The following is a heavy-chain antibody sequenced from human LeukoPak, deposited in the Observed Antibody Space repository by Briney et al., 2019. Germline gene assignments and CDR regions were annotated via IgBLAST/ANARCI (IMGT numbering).Heavy chain of an antibody. Sequence: ASVKVSCKASGGTFSSYAISWVRQAPGQGLEWMGGIIPILGTANYAQKFQGRVTITADESTSTAYMELSSLRSEDTAVYYCARDGSGSYPFDYWGQGTLVTVSS. V-gene: IGHV1-69*13. D-gene: IGHD1-26*01. J-gene: IGHJ4*02. CDR2: IIPILGTA. CDR1: GGTFSSYA. CDR3: ARDGSGSYPFDY.